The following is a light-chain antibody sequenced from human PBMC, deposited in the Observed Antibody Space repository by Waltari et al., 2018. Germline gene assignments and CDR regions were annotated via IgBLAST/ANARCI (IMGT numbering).Light chain of an antibody. CDR2: GAS. J-gene: IGKJ2*01. Sequence: EIVMTQSPATLSVPTGERDNLSCRASQSVSSNLAWDQQKPGRAPRLLIYGASTSATCIPARFSGSGSGTEFTLTIISLQSEDFAVYYCQQYNSWPPYTFGQGTKLEIK. V-gene: IGKV3-15*01. CDR1: QSVSSN. CDR3: QQYNSWPPYT.